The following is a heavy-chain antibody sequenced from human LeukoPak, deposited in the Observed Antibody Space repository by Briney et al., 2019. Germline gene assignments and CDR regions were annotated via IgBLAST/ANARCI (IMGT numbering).Heavy chain of an antibody. CDR3: ARDGTAADYYYYYYMDV. Sequence: GGSLRLSCAASGFTFSSYAMHWVRQAPGKGLGWVAVISYDGSNKYYADSVKGRFTISRDNSKNTLYLQMNSLRAEDTAVYYCARDGTAADYYYYYYMDVWGKGTTVTVSS. J-gene: IGHJ6*03. D-gene: IGHD2-2*01. CDR1: GFTFSSYA. CDR2: ISYDGSNK. V-gene: IGHV3-30*04.